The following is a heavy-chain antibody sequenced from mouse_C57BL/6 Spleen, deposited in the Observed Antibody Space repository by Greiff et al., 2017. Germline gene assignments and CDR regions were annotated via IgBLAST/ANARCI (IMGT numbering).Heavy chain of an antibody. J-gene: IGHJ4*01. V-gene: IGHV10-1*01. CDR3: VRHGGNYAGGAMDY. CDR1: GFSFNTYA. D-gene: IGHD2-1*01. CDR2: IRSKSNNYAT. Sequence: EVQLVESGGGLVQPKGSLKLSCAASGFSFNTYAMNWVRQAPGKGLEWVARIRSKSNNYATYYADSVKDRFTISRDDSESMLYLQMNNLKTEDTAMYSCVRHGGNYAGGAMDYWGQGTSVTVSS.